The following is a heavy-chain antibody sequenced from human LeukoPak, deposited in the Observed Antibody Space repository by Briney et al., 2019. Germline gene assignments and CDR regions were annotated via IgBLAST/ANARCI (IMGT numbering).Heavy chain of an antibody. J-gene: IGHJ6*03. CDR2: ISGSGGST. CDR1: GFTFSSYG. V-gene: IGHV3-23*01. Sequence: GGTLRLSCAASGFTFSSYGMSWVRQAPGKGLEWVSGISGSGGSTYYADSVKGRFTISRDNSKNTLYLQMNSLRAEDTAVYYCARDRREIQVWPREYYYNYMDVWGKGTTVTISS. CDR3: ARDRREIQVWPREYYYNYMDV. D-gene: IGHD5-18*01.